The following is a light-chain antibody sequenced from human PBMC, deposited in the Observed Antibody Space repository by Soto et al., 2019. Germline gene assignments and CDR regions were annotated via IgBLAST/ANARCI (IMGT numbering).Light chain of an antibody. Sequence: AIQMTQSPSSLSASVGDRVTITCRASQGIRNDLAWYQQKPRKAPKLLIYAASSLQSGVSSRFSGSGSGTDFTLTISSLQPEYFATYYCLQDYYYPYTFGQGTKLEIK. J-gene: IGKJ2*01. CDR1: QGIRND. V-gene: IGKV1-6*01. CDR3: LQDYYYPYT. CDR2: AAS.